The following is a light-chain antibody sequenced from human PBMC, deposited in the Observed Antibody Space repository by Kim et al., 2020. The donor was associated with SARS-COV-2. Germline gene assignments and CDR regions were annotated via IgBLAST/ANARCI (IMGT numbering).Light chain of an antibody. J-gene: IGLJ1*01. CDR1: SSNIGSNS. Sequence: GHRVTISCSGSSSNIGSNSVDWYQQLPGTAPKLLIYSSNQRPSGVPDRFSGSKSGTSDSLAISGLQSEDEADYYCAAWDDSLNGRVFGTGTKVTVL. V-gene: IGLV1-44*01. CDR3: AAWDDSLNGRV. CDR2: SSN.